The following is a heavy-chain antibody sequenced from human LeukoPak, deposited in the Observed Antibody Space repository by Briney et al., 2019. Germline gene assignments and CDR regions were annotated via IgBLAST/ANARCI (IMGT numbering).Heavy chain of an antibody. J-gene: IGHJ4*02. CDR2: VSGSADTT. V-gene: IGHV3-23*01. CDR3: AKDSQGRVRGVLYYFDY. CDR1: GFTFRTYA. Sequence: GGSLRLSCAASGFTFRTYAMSWVRQAPGKGLEWVSGVSGSADTTYYADSVKGRFTISRDNSKNTLYLQMNSLRAEDTAVYYCAKDSQGRVRGVLYYFDYWGQGTLVTVSS. D-gene: IGHD3-10*01.